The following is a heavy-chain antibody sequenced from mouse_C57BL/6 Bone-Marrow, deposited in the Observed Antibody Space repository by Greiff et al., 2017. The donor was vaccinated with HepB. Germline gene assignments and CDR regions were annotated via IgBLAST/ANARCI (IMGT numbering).Heavy chain of an antibody. J-gene: IGHJ2*01. CDR2: INPNYGTT. Sequence: VQLQQSGPELVKPGASVKISCKASGYSFTDYNMNWVKQSNGKSLEWIGVINPNYGTTSYNQKFKGKATLTVDQSSSTAYMQLNSLTSEDSAVYYCASMGDLIYYYGSSPFDYWGQGTTLTVSS. D-gene: IGHD1-1*01. V-gene: IGHV1-39*01. CDR1: GYSFTDYN. CDR3: ASMGDLIYYYGSSPFDY.